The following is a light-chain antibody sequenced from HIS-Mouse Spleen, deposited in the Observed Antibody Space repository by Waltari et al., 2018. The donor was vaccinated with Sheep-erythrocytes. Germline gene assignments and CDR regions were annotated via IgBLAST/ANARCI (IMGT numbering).Light chain of an antibody. CDR1: SIDVGSYNL. V-gene: IGLV2-23*01. CDR2: EGS. CDR3: CSYAGSSTLWV. Sequence: QSALTQPASVSGSPGQSITTSCTGTSIDVGSYNLLPWYQQHPGKAPKLMIYEGSKRPSGVSNRFSGSKSGNTASLTISGLQAEDEADYYCCSYAGSSTLWVFGGGTKLTVL. J-gene: IGLJ3*02.